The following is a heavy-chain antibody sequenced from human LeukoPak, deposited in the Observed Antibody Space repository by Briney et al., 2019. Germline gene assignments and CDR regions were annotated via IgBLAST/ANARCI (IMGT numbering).Heavy chain of an antibody. J-gene: IGHJ6*03. CDR1: GFTFSNFG. V-gene: IGHV3-30*18. D-gene: IGHD2-2*01. CDR3: AKDRDIVVYYYMDV. CDR2: ISYDGKVT. Sequence: GEPLRLSCAASGFTFSNFGMHWVRQAPGKGLEWMAVISYDGKVTYYADSVKGRFTISRDNSKNTLYLQMNSLRAEDTAVNYCAKDRDIVVYYYMDVWGKGTTVTVSS.